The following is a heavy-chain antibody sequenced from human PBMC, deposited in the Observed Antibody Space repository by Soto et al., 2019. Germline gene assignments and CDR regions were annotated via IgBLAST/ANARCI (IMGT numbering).Heavy chain of an antibody. Sequence: ASVKVSCKASGYTFTSYGISWVRQAPGQGLEWMGWISAYNGNTNYAQKLQGRVTMTTDTSTSTAYMELRSLRSDDTAVYYCARGDTGYCIITSFYRARRVLSAYWGQGTLVTVPA. CDR3: ARGDTGYCIITSFYRARRVLSAY. CDR2: ISAYNGNT. CDR1: GYTFTSYG. V-gene: IGHV1-18*01. J-gene: IGHJ4*02. D-gene: IGHD2-2*02.